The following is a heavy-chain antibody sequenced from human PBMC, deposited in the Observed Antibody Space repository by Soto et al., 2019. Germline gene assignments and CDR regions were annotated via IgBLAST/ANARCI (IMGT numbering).Heavy chain of an antibody. V-gene: IGHV3-73*02. J-gene: IGHJ4*02. D-gene: IGHD2-21*01. CDR3: TRRRDWTATDPLDY. Sequence: EVQLVESGGGLVQPGGSLKLSCAASGFTFSDSAMHWVRQASGKGLEWVGRIRGKVNSYATVYAASLKGRFTISRDDSMNTTYLQMNSLKTEDTAVYYWTRRRDWTATDPLDYWGQGTLVTVSS. CDR2: IRGKVNSYAT. CDR1: GFTFSDSA.